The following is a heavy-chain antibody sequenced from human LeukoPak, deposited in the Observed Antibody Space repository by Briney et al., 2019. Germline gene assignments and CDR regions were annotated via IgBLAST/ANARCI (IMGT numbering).Heavy chain of an antibody. J-gene: IGHJ4*02. V-gene: IGHV1-69*13. CDR3: GRKAGDCGGGSCYSIDY. D-gene: IGHD2-15*01. CDR2: IIPIFGTA. Sequence: SVKVSCKAFGGSFSSEAISWVRQAPGQGLEWMGGIIPIFGTANYAQKFQGRVTITADESTTTAYMEVSSLRSEDTAVYYCGRKAGDCGGGSCYSIDYWGQGTLVTVSS. CDR1: GGSFSSEA.